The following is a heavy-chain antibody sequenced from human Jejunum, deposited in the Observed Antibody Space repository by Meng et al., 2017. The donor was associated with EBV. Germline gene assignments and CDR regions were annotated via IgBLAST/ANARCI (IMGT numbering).Heavy chain of an antibody. CDR1: GGFFSGYY. D-gene: IGHD3-22*01. V-gene: IGHV4-34*01. J-gene: IGHJ5*02. Sequence: VPLQPVGAGLLKPSEPLSLPCAVYGGFFSGYYWSWIRQPPGKGLEWIGEINHSGSTNYNPSLKSRVTISVDTSKNQFSLKLSSVTAADTAVYYCAREARSSGYHPGIGPWGQGTLVTVSS. CDR2: INHSGST. CDR3: AREARSSGYHPGIGP.